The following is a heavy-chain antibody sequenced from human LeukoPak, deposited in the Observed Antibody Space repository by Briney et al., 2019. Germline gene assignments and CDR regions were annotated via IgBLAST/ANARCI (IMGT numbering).Heavy chain of an antibody. Sequence: ASVKVSCKASGYTFTGYYMHWVRQAPGQGLEWMGWINPNSGGTNYAQKFQGRVTMTRDTSISTAYMELSSLRSEDTAVYYCARVAAEVVGVPGDIGFGWLRRDYYYMDVWGKGTTVTVSS. CDR3: ARVAAEVVGVPGDIGFGWLRRDYYYMDV. D-gene: IGHD2-2*01. J-gene: IGHJ6*03. CDR2: INPNSGGT. V-gene: IGHV1-2*02. CDR1: GYTFTGYY.